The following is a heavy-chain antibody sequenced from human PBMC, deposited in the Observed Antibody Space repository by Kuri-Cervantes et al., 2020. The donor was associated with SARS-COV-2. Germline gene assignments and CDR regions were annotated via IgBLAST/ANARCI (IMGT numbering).Heavy chain of an antibody. CDR3: ARDREKGYDFWSGYYTYYYYGMDV. CDR2: INAGNGNT. CDR1: GYTFTSYA. Sequence: ASVKVSCKASGYTFTSYAMHWVRQAPGQRLEWMGWINAGNGNTKYSQKFQGRVTITRDTSASTAYMELSSLRSEDTAVYYCARDREKGYDFWSGYYTYYYYGMDVWGQGTTVTVSS. V-gene: IGHV1-3*01. J-gene: IGHJ6*02. D-gene: IGHD3-3*01.